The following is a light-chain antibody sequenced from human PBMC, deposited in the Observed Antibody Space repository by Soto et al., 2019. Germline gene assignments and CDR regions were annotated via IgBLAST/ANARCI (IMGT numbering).Light chain of an antibody. V-gene: IGKV3-11*01. CDR3: QQRANGVT. CDR2: DGS. J-gene: IGKJ3*01. CDR1: QSISAY. Sequence: EIVLTQSPATLSLSPGERAILYCRTSQSISAYLAWYQQKPGLPPRLLIYDGSNRATGVPARFSGSGSGTDFTLTISSLEPEDIAAHYCQQRANGVTFGPGTKVDIK.